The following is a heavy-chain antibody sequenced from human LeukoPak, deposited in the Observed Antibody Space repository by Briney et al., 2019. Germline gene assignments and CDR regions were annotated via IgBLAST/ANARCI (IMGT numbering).Heavy chain of an antibody. D-gene: IGHD4-17*01. CDR1: GFSFRTYG. Sequence: GGSLRLSCIASGFSFRTYGMSWVRQTPGKGLEGVSVIGASGHNTYYADSVKGRFTISRDNSKNTLYLQMNSLRAEDTAVYYCAKENTKTPIRPGEATVTKGYFDYWGQGTLVTVSS. J-gene: IGHJ4*02. CDR2: IGASGHNT. CDR3: AKENTKTPIRPGEATVTKGYFDY. V-gene: IGHV3-23*01.